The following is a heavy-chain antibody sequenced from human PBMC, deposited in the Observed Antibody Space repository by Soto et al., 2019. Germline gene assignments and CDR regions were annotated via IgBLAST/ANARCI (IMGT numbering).Heavy chain of an antibody. CDR3: VREEGAGSSLDWFDP. CDR2: TYYTSKWNN. CDR1: GDCVSSNSAA. Sequence: SQTLSLTCAISGDCVSSNSAAWNWIRQSPSRGLEWLGRTYYTSKWNNDYSVSVKSRISINPDTSKNQVSLHLNSVTPEDTAVYYCVREEGAGSSLDWFDPWGQGTLVTVSS. V-gene: IGHV6-1*01. D-gene: IGHD2-2*01. J-gene: IGHJ5*02.